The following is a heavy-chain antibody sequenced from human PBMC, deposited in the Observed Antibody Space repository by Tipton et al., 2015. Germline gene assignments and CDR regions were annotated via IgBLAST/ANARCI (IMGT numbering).Heavy chain of an antibody. CDR3: ARGDDYYYNYYGMDV. CDR2: IYYSGST. V-gene: IGHV4-59*01. J-gene: IGHJ6*02. Sequence: TLSLTCTVSGGSMSSYYWSWIRQPPGKGLEWIGYIYYSGSTNYNPSLKSRVTISVDTSKNQFSLKLSSVTAADTAVYYCARGDDYYYNYYGMDVWGQGTTVTVSS. D-gene: IGHD2-21*02. CDR1: GGSMSSYY.